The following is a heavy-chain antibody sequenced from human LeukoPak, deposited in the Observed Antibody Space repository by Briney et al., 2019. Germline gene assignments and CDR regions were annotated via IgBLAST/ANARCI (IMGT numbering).Heavy chain of an antibody. CDR2: NYTSGST. J-gene: IGHJ4*02. D-gene: IGHD3-22*01. Sequence: SETLSLTCTVSGGSISSYYWSWIRQPAGKGLEWIGRNYTSGSTNYNPSLKSRVTMSVDTSKNQFSLKLSSVTAVDTAVYYCARGGYYYDSSGYYYLDYWGQGTLVTVSS. CDR1: GGSISSYY. CDR3: ARGGYYYDSSGYYYLDY. V-gene: IGHV4-4*07.